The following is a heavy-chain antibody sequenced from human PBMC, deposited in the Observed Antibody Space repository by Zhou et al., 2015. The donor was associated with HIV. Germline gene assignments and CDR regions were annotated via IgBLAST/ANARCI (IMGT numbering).Heavy chain of an antibody. CDR1: GFTFSTYA. V-gene: IGHV3-30*07. CDR3: ARPEGRYCSSSSCARHGMDV. CDR2: LGDDGSTK. J-gene: IGHJ6*02. Sequence: QVQLVESGGGVVQPGRSLRLSCAASGFTFSTYAMHWVRQVPGKAPLWVARLGDDGSTKTYADSVKGRFTISRDNARKTLYLDMNSLRVEDTAVYYCARPEGRYCSSSSCARHGMDVWGQGTTVTVSS. D-gene: IGHD2-2*01.